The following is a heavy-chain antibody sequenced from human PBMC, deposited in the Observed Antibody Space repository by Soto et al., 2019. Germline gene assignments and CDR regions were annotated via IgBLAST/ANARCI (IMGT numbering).Heavy chain of an antibody. D-gene: IGHD2-2*01. Sequence: ASVKVSCKVSGYTLTELSMHWVRQAPGKGLEWMGGFDPEDGETIYAQKFQGRVTMTEDTSTDTAYMELSSLRSEDTAVYYCATDGPYCSSTSCFDYWGQGTLVTVSS. CDR2: FDPEDGET. CDR3: ATDGPYCSSTSCFDY. CDR1: GYTLTELS. V-gene: IGHV1-24*01. J-gene: IGHJ4*02.